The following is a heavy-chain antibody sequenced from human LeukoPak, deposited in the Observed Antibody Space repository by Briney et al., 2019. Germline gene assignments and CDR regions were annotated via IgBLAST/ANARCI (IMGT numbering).Heavy chain of an antibody. Sequence: GGSLRLSCAASGFTFSSYAMSWVRQAPGKGLEWVSAISGSGGSTYYADSVKRRFTISRDNSKNTLYLQMSSLRAEDTAVYYWAKNEELGDIASWYPIFDYWGQGTLVTVSS. CDR2: ISGSGGST. J-gene: IGHJ4*02. D-gene: IGHD6-13*01. CDR1: GFTFSSYA. CDR3: AKNEELGDIASWYPIFDY. V-gene: IGHV3-23*01.